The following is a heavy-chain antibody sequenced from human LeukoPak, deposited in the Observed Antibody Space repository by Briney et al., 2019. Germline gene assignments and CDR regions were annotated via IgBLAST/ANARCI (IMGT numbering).Heavy chain of an antibody. D-gene: IGHD5-18*01. V-gene: IGHV3-30*04. CDR2: ISYDESNK. J-gene: IGHJ4*02. Sequence: PGGSLRLSCAASGFTFSSYAMHWVRQAPGKGLEWVAVISYDESNKYYADSVKGRFTISRDNSKNSLYLQMNSLRAEDTAVYYCARHGEVQLWFGCNFDYWGQGTLVTVSS. CDR3: ARHGEVQLWFGCNFDY. CDR1: GFTFSSYA.